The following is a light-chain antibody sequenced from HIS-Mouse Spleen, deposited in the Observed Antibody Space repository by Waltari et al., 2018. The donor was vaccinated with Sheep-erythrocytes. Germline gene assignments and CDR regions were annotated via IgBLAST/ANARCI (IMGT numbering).Light chain of an antibody. CDR2: DAS. V-gene: IGKV3-11*01. J-gene: IGKJ1*01. CDR1: QSVSSY. CDR3: QQRSNWPPT. Sequence: EIVLTQSPATLSLSPGERATLSCRASQSVSSYLAWYQQKPGQAPRPLIYDASNRATGIPARFSGSGSETDFTLTISSLEPEDFAVYYCQQRSNWPPTFGQGTKVEIK.